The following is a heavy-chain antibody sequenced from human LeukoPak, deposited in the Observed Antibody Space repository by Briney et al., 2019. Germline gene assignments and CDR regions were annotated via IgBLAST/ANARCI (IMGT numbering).Heavy chain of an antibody. CDR1: GGTFSSYA. J-gene: IGHJ4*02. CDR3: ARAWFGELLLFDYFDY. V-gene: IGHV1-69*04. D-gene: IGHD3-10*01. Sequence: ASAKVSCKASGGTFSSYAISWVRQAPGQGLEWMGRIIPILGIANYAQKFQGRVTITADKSTSTAYMELSSLRSEDTAVYYCARAWFGELLLFDYFDYWGQGTLVTVSS. CDR2: IIPILGIA.